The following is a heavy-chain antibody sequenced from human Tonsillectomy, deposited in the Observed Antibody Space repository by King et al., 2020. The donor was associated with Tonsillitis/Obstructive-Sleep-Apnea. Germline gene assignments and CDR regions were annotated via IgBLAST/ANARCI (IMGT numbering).Heavy chain of an antibody. D-gene: IGHD4-23*01. Sequence: LQLQESGPGLVKPSETLSLTCTVSGGSISSNNYYWGWIRQPPAKGLEWIGSIYYSGSTSYNPSLKSRVTISVDTSKNQFSLKLSSVTAADTAVYYCARLKTDVGNTPPLDYWGQGTLVTVSS. CDR2: IYYSGST. V-gene: IGHV4-39*01. CDR1: GGSISSNNYY. CDR3: ARLKTDVGNTPPLDY. J-gene: IGHJ4*02.